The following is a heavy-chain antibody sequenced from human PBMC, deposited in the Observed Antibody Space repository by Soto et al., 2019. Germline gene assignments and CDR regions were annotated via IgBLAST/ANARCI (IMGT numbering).Heavy chain of an antibody. CDR1: GFTFSSYG. CDR2: ISYDGSNK. V-gene: IGHV3-30*18. D-gene: IGHD2-8*01. J-gene: IGHJ4*02. Sequence: GGSLRLSCAASGFTFSSYGMHWVRQAPGKGLEWVAVISYDGSNKYYADSVKGRFTISRDNSKNTLYLQMNSLRAEDTAVYYCAKDLRPVYGIGVDYWGQGTLVTVSS. CDR3: AKDLRPVYGIGVDY.